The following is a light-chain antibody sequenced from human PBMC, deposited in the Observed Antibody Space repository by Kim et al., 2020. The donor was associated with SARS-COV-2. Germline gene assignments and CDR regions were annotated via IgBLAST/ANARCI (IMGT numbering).Light chain of an antibody. CDR2: AAS. CDR1: QSINNY. Sequence: DIQMTQSPSSLSASVGDRVTITCRASQSINNYLNWYQQKPGKAPKLLIYAASSLQSGVPARFSGSGSGTDFTLTISSLQPEDFATYFGQQSYDKHMYTFGQGTKLEI. V-gene: IGKV1-39*01. J-gene: IGKJ2*01. CDR3: QQSYDKHMYT.